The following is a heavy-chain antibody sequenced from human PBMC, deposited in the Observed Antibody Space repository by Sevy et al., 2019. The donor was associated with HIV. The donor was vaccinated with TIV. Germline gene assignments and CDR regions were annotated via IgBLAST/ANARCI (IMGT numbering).Heavy chain of an antibody. V-gene: IGHV1-24*01. J-gene: IGHJ5*02. Sequence: ASVKVSCKVSGYTLTKLSIHWVRQPPGKGLEWMGDFDPQNGETIYAERFQGRHTLTEDTSTDMVYMELSSLTSDDTAVYYCAAVGLRYFSGSSSYQGDWFDPWGQGTLVTVSS. D-gene: IGHD2-15*01. CDR2: FDPQNGET. CDR1: GYTLTKLS. CDR3: AAVGLRYFSGSSSYQGDWFDP.